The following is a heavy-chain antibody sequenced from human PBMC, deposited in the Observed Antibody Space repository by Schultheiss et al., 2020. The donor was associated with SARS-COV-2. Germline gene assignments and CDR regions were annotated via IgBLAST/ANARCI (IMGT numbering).Heavy chain of an antibody. CDR3: ARGTYYHESSGYSIVRYYFDY. V-gene: IGHV1-3*02. CDR1: GYTFTSYA. Sequence: ASVKVSCKASGYTFTSYAMHWVRQAPGQRLEWMGWSNAGNGNTKYSQEFQGRVTITRDTSASTAYMELSSLRSEDMAVYYCARGTYYHESSGYSIVRYYFDYWGQGALVTVSS. D-gene: IGHD3-22*01. CDR2: SNAGNGNT. J-gene: IGHJ4*02.